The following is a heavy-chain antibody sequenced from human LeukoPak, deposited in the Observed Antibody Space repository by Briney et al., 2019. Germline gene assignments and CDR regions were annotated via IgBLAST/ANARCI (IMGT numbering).Heavy chain of an antibody. CDR3: AKRWGDDTYYFDF. V-gene: IGHV3-23*01. J-gene: IGHJ4*02. D-gene: IGHD3-10*01. CDR2: ISGSGGST. Sequence: PGGSLRLSCAASGFTFSSYAMSWVRQAPGKGLEWVSGISGSGGSTYYADSVKGRFTISRDNSKNTLYLQMNSLRAEDTAVYYCAKRWGDDTYYFDFWGQGNLVTVSS. CDR1: GFTFSSYA.